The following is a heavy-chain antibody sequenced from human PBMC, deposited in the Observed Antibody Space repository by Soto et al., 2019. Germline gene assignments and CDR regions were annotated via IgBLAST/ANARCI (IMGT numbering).Heavy chain of an antibody. CDR2: IYYSGST. D-gene: IGHD4-4*01. V-gene: IGHV4-59*12. Sequence: PSETLSLTCTVSGGSISSYYWGWIRQPPGKGLEWIGYIYYSGSTNYNPSLKSRVTISVDTSKNQFSLKLSSVTAADTAVYFCAGDPDSHYNDSHASSYPWGQGTLVTVSS. CDR3: AGDPDSHYNDSHASSYP. J-gene: IGHJ5*02. CDR1: GGSISSYY.